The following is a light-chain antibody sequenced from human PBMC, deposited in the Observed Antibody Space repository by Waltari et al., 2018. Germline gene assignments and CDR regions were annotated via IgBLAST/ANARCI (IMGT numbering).Light chain of an antibody. V-gene: IGKV4-1*01. CDR2: WAS. CDR1: QSPLYSSNKKNY. J-gene: IGKJ4*01. CDR3: QQYYALPLT. Sequence: IVMTQSSDSLVVYWGARATISRKSSQSPLYSSNKKNYLGWYQQKTGQPPKLLIHWASTRESGVPDRFSGSGSGTDFTLTISSLQAEDVALYYCQQYYALPLTFGGGTKVEIK.